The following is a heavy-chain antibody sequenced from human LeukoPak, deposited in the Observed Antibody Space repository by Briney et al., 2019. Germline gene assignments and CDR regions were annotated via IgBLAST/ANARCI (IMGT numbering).Heavy chain of an antibody. Sequence: PSETLSLTCAISNGSFSRKTWWSWVRQPLGKGLEWIGEIYKNGNADYNPSLKSRVTISLDKTKNQFFLKLNSVTAADTAVYYCVKNGNFCLEYWGQGILVTVSS. CDR3: VKNGNFCLEY. V-gene: IGHV4/OR15-8*02. D-gene: IGHD2/OR15-2a*01. CDR1: NGSFSRKTW. CDR2: IYKNGNA. J-gene: IGHJ4*02.